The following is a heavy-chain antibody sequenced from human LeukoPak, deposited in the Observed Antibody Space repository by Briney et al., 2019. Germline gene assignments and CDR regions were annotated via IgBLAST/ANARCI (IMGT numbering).Heavy chain of an antibody. Sequence: ASVKVSCEASGYTFTGYYMHWVRQAPGQGLEWMGRINPNSGGTNYAQKFQGRVTMTRDTSISTAYMELSRLRSDDTAVYYCARAYSSGLRPPGDYWGQGTLVTVSS. CDR1: GYTFTGYY. V-gene: IGHV1-2*06. CDR2: INPNSGGT. CDR3: ARAYSSGLRPPGDY. D-gene: IGHD6-19*01. J-gene: IGHJ4*02.